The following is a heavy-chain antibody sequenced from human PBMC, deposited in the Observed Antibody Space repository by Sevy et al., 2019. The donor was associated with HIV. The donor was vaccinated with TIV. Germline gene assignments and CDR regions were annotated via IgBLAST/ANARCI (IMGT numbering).Heavy chain of an antibody. Sequence: ASVKVSCKVSGYTLSQFSMHWVRLAPGKGLEWMGSFDPEDDKRIYAQKFQGRVTMTEDISTDTAYMELSSLRSEDTAVYYCATTKDYYESSGDPFDYWGQGTLVTVSS. CDR3: ATTKDYYESSGDPFDY. J-gene: IGHJ4*02. CDR2: FDPEDDKR. CDR1: GYTLSQFS. D-gene: IGHD3-22*01. V-gene: IGHV1-24*01.